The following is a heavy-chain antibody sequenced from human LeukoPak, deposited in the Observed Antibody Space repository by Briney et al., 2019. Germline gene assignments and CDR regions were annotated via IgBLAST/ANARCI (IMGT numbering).Heavy chain of an antibody. J-gene: IGHJ4*02. CDR1: GGSISSYY. V-gene: IGHV4-59*12. D-gene: IGHD3-16*02. Sequence: SETLSLTCTVSGGSISSYYWSWIRQPPGKGLEWIGHIYYSGSTYYNPSLKSRVTISVDTSKNQFSLKLSSVTAADTAVYYCARDHRLYDYVWGSYRPYYFDYWGQGTLVTVSS. CDR3: ARDHRLYDYVWGSYRPYYFDY. CDR2: IYYSGST.